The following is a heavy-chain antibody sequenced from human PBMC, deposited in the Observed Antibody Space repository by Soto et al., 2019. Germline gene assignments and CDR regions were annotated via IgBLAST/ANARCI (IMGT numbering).Heavy chain of an antibody. CDR2: ISYDGSNK. D-gene: IGHD1-26*01. CDR1: GFTFSSYA. J-gene: IGHJ5*02. V-gene: IGHV3-30-3*01. CDR3: ARGAVGASPWFDP. Sequence: PGGSLRLSCAASGFTFSSYAMHWVRQAPGKGLEWVAVISYDGSNKYYADSVKGRFTISRDNSKNTLYLQMNSLRAEDTAVYYCARGAVGASPWFDPWGQGTLVTVSS.